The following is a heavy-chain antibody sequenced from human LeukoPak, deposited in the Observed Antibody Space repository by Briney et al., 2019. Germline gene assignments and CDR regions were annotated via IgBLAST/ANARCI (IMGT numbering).Heavy chain of an antibody. V-gene: IGHV4-38-2*02. CDR3: ASSQAYCGGDCYWGWFDP. Sequence: PSETLSLTCTVSGYSISSGYYRGWIRQPPGRGLEWIWIIYHSGNTYYKPSLKSRVTISVDTSKNQFSLKLSSVSAADTAVYYCASSQAYCGGDCYWGWFDPWGQGTLVTVSS. CDR2: IYHSGNT. J-gene: IGHJ5*02. CDR1: GYSISSGYY. D-gene: IGHD2-21*02.